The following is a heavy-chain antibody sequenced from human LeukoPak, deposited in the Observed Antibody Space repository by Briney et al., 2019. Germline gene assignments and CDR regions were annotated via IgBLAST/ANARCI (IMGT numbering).Heavy chain of an antibody. J-gene: IGHJ4*02. CDR2: ICHGGST. V-gene: IGHV4-34*01. CDR3: ARVKFYYASGSPFDY. Sequence: SETLSLTCAASGGSFSGYYWTWIRQPPGKGLEWIGQICHGGSTNYNPSLKSRVTISVDTSKNQFSLNLSSVTAADTAVYYCARVKFYYASGSPFDYWGQGTLVTVSS. D-gene: IGHD3-10*01. CDR1: GGSFSGYY.